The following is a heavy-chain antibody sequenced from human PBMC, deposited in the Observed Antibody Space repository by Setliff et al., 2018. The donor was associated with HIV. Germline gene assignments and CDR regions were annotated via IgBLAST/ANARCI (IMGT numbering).Heavy chain of an antibody. CDR2: IYETGST. D-gene: IGHD3-10*01. J-gene: IGHJ5*02. CDR1: GDSISGYY. V-gene: IGHV4-59*08. Sequence: SETLSLTCTVSGDSISGYYWSWIRQSPGKGLEWIGFIYETGSTYYNPSLKSRVSISIDTSKNQFSLKLSSVTAADTAVYYCAAAGGYNWFDPWGQGTLVTVSS. CDR3: AAAGGYNWFDP.